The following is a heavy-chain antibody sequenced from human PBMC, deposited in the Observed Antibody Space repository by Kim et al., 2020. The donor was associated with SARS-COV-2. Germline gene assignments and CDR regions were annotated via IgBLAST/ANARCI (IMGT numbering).Heavy chain of an antibody. Sequence: GGSLRLSCTASGFIFSNYNMNWVRQAQGTGLEWLAIIWNDGSNKYYADSVEGRFTISRDNSKNTVYLEMNNLGAEDTAVYYCARSPVTTLEGDQWGQGTL. J-gene: IGHJ5*02. CDR1: GFIFSNYN. CDR2: IWNDGSNK. D-gene: IGHD4-17*01. V-gene: IGHV3-33*01. CDR3: ARSPVTTLEGDQ.